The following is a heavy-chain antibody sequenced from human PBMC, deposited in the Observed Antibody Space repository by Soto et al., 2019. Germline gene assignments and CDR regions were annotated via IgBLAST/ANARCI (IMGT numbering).Heavy chain of an antibody. D-gene: IGHD1-7*01. V-gene: IGHV4-34*01. CDR2: INHSGST. J-gene: IGHJ5*02. CDR3: ARGRGNWNYFNWFDP. CDR1: GGAFSGYY. Sequence: SETLPLTCAVDGGAFSGYYWSWIRQPPGKGLEWIGEINHSGSTNYNPSLKSRVTISVDTSKNQFSLKLSSVTAADTAVYYCARGRGNWNYFNWFDPWGQGTLVTVSS.